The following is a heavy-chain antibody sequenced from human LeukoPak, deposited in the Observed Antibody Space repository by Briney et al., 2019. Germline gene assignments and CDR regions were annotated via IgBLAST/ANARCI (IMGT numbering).Heavy chain of an antibody. CDR2: ISSSSSYI. CDR1: GFTFSSYS. J-gene: IGHJ4*02. D-gene: IGHD2-2*01. V-gene: IGHV3-21*04. CDR3: AKDIVVVPAARRDFGY. Sequence: GGSLRLSCAASGFTFSSYSMNWVRQAPGKGLEWVSSISSSSSYIYYADSVKGRFTISRDNAKNTLYLQMNSLRAEDTAVYYCAKDIVVVPAARRDFGYWGQGTLVTVSS.